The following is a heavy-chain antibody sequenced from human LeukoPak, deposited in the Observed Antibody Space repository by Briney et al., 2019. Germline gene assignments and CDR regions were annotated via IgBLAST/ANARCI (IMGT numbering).Heavy chain of an antibody. V-gene: IGHV3-74*01. CDR1: GFTFSSYW. D-gene: IGHD3-3*01. CDR3: AKDLPYYDFWSGSPFDY. J-gene: IGHJ4*02. Sequence: GGSLRLSCAASGFTFSSYWMHWVRQAPGKGLVWVSRIKSDGSSTSYADSVKGRSTISRDNSKNTLYLQMNSLRAEDTAVYYCAKDLPYYDFWSGSPFDYWGQGTLVTVSS. CDR2: IKSDGSST.